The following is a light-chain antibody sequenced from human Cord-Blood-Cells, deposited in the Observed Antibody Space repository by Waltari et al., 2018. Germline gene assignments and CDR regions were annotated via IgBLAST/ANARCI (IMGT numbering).Light chain of an antibody. J-gene: IGLJ2*01. CDR1: SGSIASNY. CDR2: EDN. Sequence: NFMLTQPHSVSESPGKTVTISCPRSSGSIASNYVPWYQQRPGSSPTTVIYEDNQRPSGVPDRFSGSIDSSSNSASLTISGLKTEDEADYYCQSYDSSNQGVFGGGTKLTVL. V-gene: IGLV6-57*01. CDR3: QSYDSSNQGV.